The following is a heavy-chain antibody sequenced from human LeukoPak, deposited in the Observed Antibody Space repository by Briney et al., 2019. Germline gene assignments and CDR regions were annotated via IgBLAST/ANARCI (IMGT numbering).Heavy chain of an antibody. CDR2: INQDAGTT. D-gene: IGHD2-15*01. Sequence: GGSLRLSCVASGFSFTSYWMSWVRQAPGRGLEFVANINQDAGTTNYVDSVKGRFTISRDNAENSLYLQMSSLRAEDTALYYCARDPGWSSFDIWGQGIMVTVSS. CDR1: GFSFTSYW. CDR3: ARDPGWSSFDI. J-gene: IGHJ3*02. V-gene: IGHV3-7*01.